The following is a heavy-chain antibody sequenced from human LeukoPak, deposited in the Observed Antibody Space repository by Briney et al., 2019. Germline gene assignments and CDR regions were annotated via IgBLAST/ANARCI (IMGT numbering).Heavy chain of an antibody. CDR3: ARALYDILTGYSPSYYFDY. J-gene: IGHJ4*02. D-gene: IGHD3-9*01. CDR2: IYHSGST. Sequence: ASETLSLTCAVSGGSINSSNWWSRVRQPPGKGLEWIGEIYHSGSTNYNPSLKSRVTISVDKSKNQFSLKLSSVSAADTAVYYCARALYDILTGYSPSYYFDYWGQGTLVTVSS. CDR1: GGSINSSNW. V-gene: IGHV4-4*02.